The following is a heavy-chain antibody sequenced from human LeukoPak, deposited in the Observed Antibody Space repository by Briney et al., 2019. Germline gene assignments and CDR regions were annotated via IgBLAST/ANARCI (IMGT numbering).Heavy chain of an antibody. V-gene: IGHV4-34*01. CDR3: ARHEAIAVAGTGYFDY. Sequence: SETLSLTCAVYGGSFSGYYWSWIRQPPGKGLEWIGEINHSGSTNYNPSLKSRVTISVDTSKNQFSLKLSSVTAADTAVYYCARHEAIAVAGTGYFDYWGQGTLVTVSS. CDR2: INHSGST. J-gene: IGHJ4*02. CDR1: GGSFSGYY. D-gene: IGHD6-19*01.